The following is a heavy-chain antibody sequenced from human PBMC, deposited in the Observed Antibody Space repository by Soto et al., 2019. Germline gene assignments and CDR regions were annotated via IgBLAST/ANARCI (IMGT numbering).Heavy chain of an antibody. CDR3: AHRRYCSGGSCYDY. D-gene: IGHD2-15*01. J-gene: IGHJ4*02. CDR2: IFWDDDK. Sequence: QITLKESGPTPVKPTQTLTLTCTFSGFSLSTSGVGVGWIRQPPGKALEWLAVIFWDDDKRYSPSLKDRLTITKDTSKNHVVLTMTNMDPADTATYYCAHRRYCSGGSCYDYWGQGTLVTVSS. V-gene: IGHV2-5*02. CDR1: GFSLSTSGVG.